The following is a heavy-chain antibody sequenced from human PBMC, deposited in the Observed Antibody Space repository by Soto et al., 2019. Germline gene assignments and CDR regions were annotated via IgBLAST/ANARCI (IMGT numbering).Heavy chain of an antibody. CDR2: ISGRGGHT. CDR3: AKELIVRHPPFDS. J-gene: IGHJ4*02. V-gene: IGHV3-23*01. Sequence: LILCCAGSGFTFSPYAMSWFRRAPGKGLEWLSAISGRGGHTYYADSVKGRFTLSRDNSNNTLYLQMNSLRAEDTAIYYCAKELIVRHPPFDSWGQGTLVTVSS. CDR1: GFTFSPYA. D-gene: IGHD3-22*01.